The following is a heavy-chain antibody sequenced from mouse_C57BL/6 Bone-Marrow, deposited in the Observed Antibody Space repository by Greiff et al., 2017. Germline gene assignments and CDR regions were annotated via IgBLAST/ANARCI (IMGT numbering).Heavy chain of an antibody. V-gene: IGHV2-6*01. CDR1: GFPLTRYG. CDR2: IWGVGST. D-gene: IGHD2-4*01. CDR3: ASYDYDGGFAY. Sequence: VQLQQSGPGLVAPSQSLSITCTVSGFPLTRYGVDWVRQSPGKGLEWLGVIWGVGSTNYNSALKSRLSISKDNSKSQVFLKMNSLQTDDTAMYYCASYDYDGGFAYWGQGTLVTVSA. J-gene: IGHJ3*01.